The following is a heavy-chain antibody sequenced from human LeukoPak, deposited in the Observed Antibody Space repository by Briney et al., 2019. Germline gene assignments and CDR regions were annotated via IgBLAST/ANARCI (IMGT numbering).Heavy chain of an antibody. V-gene: IGHV1-69*06. CDR2: IIPIFGTA. Sequence: GSSVKVSCKASGGTFSSYAISWVGHATGQGLEWMGGIIPIFGTANYAQEFQGRVTITADKSTSTAYMELSSLRSEDTAVYYCASTVRGGPGEPYYYYYYGMDVWGKGTTVTVSS. CDR1: GGTFSSYA. D-gene: IGHD3-10*01. CDR3: ASTVRGGPGEPYYYYYYGMDV. J-gene: IGHJ6*04.